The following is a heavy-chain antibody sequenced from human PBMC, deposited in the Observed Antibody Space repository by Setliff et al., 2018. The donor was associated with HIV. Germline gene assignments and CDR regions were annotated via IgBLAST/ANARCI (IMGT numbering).Heavy chain of an antibody. D-gene: IGHD3-22*01. V-gene: IGHV5-51*01. Sequence: GESLKISCKGSGYSFTTYWIGWVRQMPGKGLEWMGIIYPGDSDTRYSPSFQGKVTISADKSISTAYLQWSNLKAPDTAMYYCARRYYYDSSGYYYPYDAFDIWGQGTMVTVSS. CDR3: ARRYYYDSSGYYYPYDAFDI. J-gene: IGHJ3*02. CDR1: GYSFTTYW. CDR2: IYPGDSDT.